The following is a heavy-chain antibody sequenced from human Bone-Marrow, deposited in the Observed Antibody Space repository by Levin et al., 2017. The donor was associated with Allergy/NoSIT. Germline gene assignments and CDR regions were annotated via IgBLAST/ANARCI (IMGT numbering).Heavy chain of an antibody. Sequence: MAGGSLRLSCAASGFTFSDYHMNWIRQAPGKGLEWISYIGSSDTYTDYADSVSGRFTISRDNAKNSLYLQMNSLRAEDTAVYFCAREAPTTVTKDAFDLWGQGTMVTVSS. CDR1: GFTFSDYH. CDR3: AREAPTTVTKDAFDL. D-gene: IGHD4-17*01. J-gene: IGHJ3*01. V-gene: IGHV3-11*05. CDR2: IGSSDTYT.